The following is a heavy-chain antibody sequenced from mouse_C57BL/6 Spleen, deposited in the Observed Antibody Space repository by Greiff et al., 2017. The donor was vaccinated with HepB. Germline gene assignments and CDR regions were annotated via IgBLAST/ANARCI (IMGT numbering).Heavy chain of an antibody. J-gene: IGHJ1*03. CDR1: GFTFSSYA. CDR3: ARGELGRGYFDV. D-gene: IGHD4-1*01. Sequence: EVKLMESGGGLVKPGGSLKLSCAASGFTFSSYAMSWVRQTPEKRLEWVATISDGGSYTYYPDNVKGRFTISRDNAKNNLYLQMSHLKSEDTAMYYCARGELGRGYFDVWGTGTTVTVSS. V-gene: IGHV5-4*03. CDR2: ISDGGSYT.